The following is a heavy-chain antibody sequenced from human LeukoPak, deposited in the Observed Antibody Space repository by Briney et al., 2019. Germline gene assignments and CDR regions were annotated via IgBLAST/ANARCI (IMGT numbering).Heavy chain of an antibody. Sequence: SGGSLRLSCAASGFTFSSYAMSWVRQAPGKGLEWVSAISGSGGSTYYADSVKGRFTISRDNSENTLYLQMNSLRAEDTAVYYCAKAIREDPVLRFLEWFFDYWGQGTLVTVSS. CDR2: ISGSGGST. D-gene: IGHD3-3*01. V-gene: IGHV3-23*01. CDR1: GFTFSSYA. J-gene: IGHJ4*02. CDR3: AKAIREDPVLRFLEWFFDY.